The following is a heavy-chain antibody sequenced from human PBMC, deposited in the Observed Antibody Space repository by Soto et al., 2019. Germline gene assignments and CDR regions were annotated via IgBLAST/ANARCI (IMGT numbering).Heavy chain of an antibody. CDR1: GFTFSSYA. CDR3: AEARADYYDSSGYPVDY. CDR2: ISGSGGST. J-gene: IGHJ4*02. V-gene: IGHV3-23*01. D-gene: IGHD3-22*01. Sequence: EVQLLESGGGLVQPGGSLRLSCAASGFTFSSYAMSWVRQAPGKGLEWVSAISGSGGSTYYADSVKGRFTISRDNSKNTLYLQMNSLRAEDTAVHYCAEARADYYDSSGYPVDYWGQGTLVTVSS.